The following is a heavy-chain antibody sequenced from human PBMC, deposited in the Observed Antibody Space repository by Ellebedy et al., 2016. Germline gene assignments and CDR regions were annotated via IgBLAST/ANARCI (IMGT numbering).Heavy chain of an antibody. Sequence: ASVKVSCXASGYTFTTYGINWVRQAPGQGLEWMGWISAYNGNINYAENLQGRVTMTTDTSTSTAYMELRSLRSDDTAVYYCARVESYYYYYMDVWGKGTTVTVSS. CDR1: GYTFTTYG. V-gene: IGHV1-18*01. D-gene: IGHD5-24*01. CDR3: ARVESYYYYYMDV. J-gene: IGHJ6*03. CDR2: ISAYNGNI.